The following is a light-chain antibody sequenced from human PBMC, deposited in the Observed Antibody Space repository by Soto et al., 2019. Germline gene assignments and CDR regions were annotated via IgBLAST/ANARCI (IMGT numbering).Light chain of an antibody. V-gene: IGLV3-21*04. J-gene: IGLJ1*01. CDR3: QVWDTISDHPGV. CDR1: YIGSRS. CDR2: YDS. Sequence: SYELTQPPSVSVAPGQTARIYCGGNYIGSRSVHWYQQKPGQAPVLVIYYDSDRPSGIPERFSGSNSGNTATLTISRVEDGDEADYYCQVWDTISDHPGVFGTGTKLTVL.